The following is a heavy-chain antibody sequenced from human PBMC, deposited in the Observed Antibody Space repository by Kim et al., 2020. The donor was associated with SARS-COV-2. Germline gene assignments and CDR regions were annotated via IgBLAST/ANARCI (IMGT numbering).Heavy chain of an antibody. Sequence: YSNPPLTRRVTITVDTSKNHFSLKVSSVTAADTAVYYCARVDGYNSFFQHWGQGTLVTVSS. V-gene: IGHV4-39*02. D-gene: IGHD5-12*01. CDR3: ARVDGYNSFFQH. J-gene: IGHJ1*01.